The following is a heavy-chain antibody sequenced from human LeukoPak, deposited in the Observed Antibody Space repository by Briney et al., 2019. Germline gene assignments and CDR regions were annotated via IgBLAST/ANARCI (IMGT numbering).Heavy chain of an antibody. V-gene: IGHV3-23*01. J-gene: IGHJ4*02. CDR1: GFTFSSNA. CDR2: ISVSDGST. Sequence: GGSLRLSCAASGFTFSSNAMNWVRQAPGKGLEWVSVISVSDGSTYYADSVKGRFTISRDNSKNTLYLQMNGVRAEDTAIYYCSKAMTASTYYFDSWGQGTLVTVSS. CDR3: SKAMTASTYYFDS. D-gene: IGHD2-21*02.